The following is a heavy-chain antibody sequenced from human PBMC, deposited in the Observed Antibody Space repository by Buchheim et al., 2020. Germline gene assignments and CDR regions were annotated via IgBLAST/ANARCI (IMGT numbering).Heavy chain of an antibody. V-gene: IGHV4-34*01. CDR1: GGSFSGYY. Sequence: QVQLHQWGAGLLKPSETLSLTCAVSGGSFSGYYWTWIRQPPGKGLEWIGEINHSGSTNYNPSLKSRVIISVDTSKNQFSLKLSSVTAADTAVYCCARGDYVWGSYLKFDYWGQGTL. J-gene: IGHJ4*02. CDR3: ARGDYVWGSYLKFDY. D-gene: IGHD3-16*02. CDR2: INHSGST.